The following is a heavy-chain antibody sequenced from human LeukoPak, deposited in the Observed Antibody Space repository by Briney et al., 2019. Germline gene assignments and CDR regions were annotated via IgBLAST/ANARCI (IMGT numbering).Heavy chain of an antibody. CDR3: ARSIYYYDSSGNP. J-gene: IGHJ5*02. D-gene: IGHD3-22*01. CDR1: GFTFDDYG. V-gene: IGHV3-20*04. Sequence: GGSLRLSCAASGFTFDDYGMSWVRQAPGKGLEWVSGINWNGGSTGYADSVKGRFTISRDNANNSLYLQMNSLRAEDTAVYYCARSIYYYDSSGNPWGQGTLVTVSS. CDR2: INWNGGST.